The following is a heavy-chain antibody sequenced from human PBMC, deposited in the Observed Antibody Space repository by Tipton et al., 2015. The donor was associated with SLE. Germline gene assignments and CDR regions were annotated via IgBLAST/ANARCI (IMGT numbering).Heavy chain of an antibody. J-gene: IGHJ3*02. CDR1: GFTFSDYY. V-gene: IGHV3-74*01. D-gene: IGHD1-26*01. CDR3: ARDSIVGATFDAFDI. CDR2: INSDGSST. Sequence: SLRLSCEASGFTFSDYYMSWIRQAPGKGLVWVSRINSDGSSTSYADSVKGRFTISRDNAKNTLFLQMSSLRAEDTAVYFCARDSIVGATFDAFDIWGQGTMVTVSS.